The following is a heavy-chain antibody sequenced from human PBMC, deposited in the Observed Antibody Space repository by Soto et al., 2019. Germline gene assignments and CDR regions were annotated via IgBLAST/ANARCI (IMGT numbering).Heavy chain of an antibody. CDR3: ARWYCSGGSCYSGYYYYMDV. J-gene: IGHJ6*03. D-gene: IGHD2-15*01. CDR2: INHSGST. V-gene: IGHV4-34*01. Sequence: SETLSLTCAVYGGSFSGYYWSWIRQPPGKGLEWIGEINHSGSTNYNPSLKSRVTISVDTSKNQFSLKLSSVTAADTAVYYCARWYCSGGSCYSGYYYYMDVWGKGTTVTVSS. CDR1: GGSFSGYY.